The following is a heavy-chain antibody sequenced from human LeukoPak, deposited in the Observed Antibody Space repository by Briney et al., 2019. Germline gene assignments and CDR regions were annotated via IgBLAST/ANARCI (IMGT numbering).Heavy chain of an antibody. Sequence: GGSLRLSCAASGFTFSSYAMSWVRQAPGKGLEWVSAISGSGGSTYYADSVKGRFTISRDNSKNTLYLQMYSLRAEDTAVYYCAKDQDYYGSGSQWWGQGTLVTVSS. CDR1: GFTFSSYA. D-gene: IGHD3-10*01. CDR2: ISGSGGST. J-gene: IGHJ4*02. V-gene: IGHV3-23*01. CDR3: AKDQDYYGSGSQW.